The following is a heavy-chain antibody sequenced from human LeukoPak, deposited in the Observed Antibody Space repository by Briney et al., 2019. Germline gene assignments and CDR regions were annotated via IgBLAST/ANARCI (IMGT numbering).Heavy chain of an antibody. V-gene: IGHV3-15*01. D-gene: IGHD3-22*01. J-gene: IGHJ4*02. CDR2: IKSKTDGGTT. CDR3: TTAPTHYYDSSGYYY. Sequence: GGSLRLSCAASGFTFSNAWMSWVRQAPGKGLEWVGRIKSKTDGGTTDYAAPVKGRFTITRDDSKNTLCLQMNSLKTEDTAVYYCTTAPTHYYDSSGYYYWGQGTLVTVSS. CDR1: GFTFSNAW.